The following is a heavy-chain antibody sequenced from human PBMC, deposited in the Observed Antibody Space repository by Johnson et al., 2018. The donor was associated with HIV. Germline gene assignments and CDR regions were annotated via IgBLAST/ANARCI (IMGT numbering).Heavy chain of an antibody. D-gene: IGHD2-2*01. J-gene: IGHJ3*02. CDR1: GFTFSSYG. CDR3: AKDHIVVVPAAMEAFDI. CDR2: IRYDGSNK. Sequence: QVQLVESGGGLVQPGGSLRLSCAASGFTFSSYGMHWVRQAPGKGLEWVAFIRYDGSNKYYADSVKGRFTISRDNSKNTLHLQMNSLRAEDTAVYYCAKDHIVVVPAAMEAFDIWGQGTMVTVSS. V-gene: IGHV3-30*02.